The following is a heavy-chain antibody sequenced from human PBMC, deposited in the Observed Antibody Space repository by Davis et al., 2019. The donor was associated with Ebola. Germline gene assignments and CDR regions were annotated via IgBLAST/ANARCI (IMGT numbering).Heavy chain of an antibody. CDR3: ARVADYGDYPFYYGMDV. J-gene: IGHJ6*02. Sequence: GSLRLSCAASGFTFSSYEMNWIRQPPGKGLEWIGEINHSGSTNYNPSLKSRVTISVDKSKNQFSLKLSSVTAADTAVYYCARVADYGDYPFYYGMDVWGQGTTVTVSS. CDR2: INHSGST. D-gene: IGHD4-17*01. V-gene: IGHV4-34*01. CDR1: GFTFSSYE.